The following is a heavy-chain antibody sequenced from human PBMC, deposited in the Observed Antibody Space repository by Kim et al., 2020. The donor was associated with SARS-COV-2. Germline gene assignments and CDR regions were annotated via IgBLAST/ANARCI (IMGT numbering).Heavy chain of an antibody. D-gene: IGHD6-19*01. Sequence: GGSLRLSCAASGFTFSTYAMSWVRQAPGMGLEWVSTIYSGGSGTSYADSVKGRFTISRDDSKSTLYLQINSLRAEDTAVYYCATTTSGWIFYYWGQGAMVTVSS. CDR2: IYSGGSGT. CDR1: GFTFSTYA. CDR3: ATTTSGWIFYY. V-gene: IGHV3-23*03. J-gene: IGHJ4*02.